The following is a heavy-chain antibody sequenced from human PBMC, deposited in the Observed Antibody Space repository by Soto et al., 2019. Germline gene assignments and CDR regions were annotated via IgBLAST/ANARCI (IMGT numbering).Heavy chain of an antibody. Sequence: WGSLRLSCAASGFTFSSYAMSRVRQAPGKGLEWVSAISGSGGSTYYADSVKGRFTISRDNSKNTLYLQMNSLRAEDTAVYYCAKDPRYHYGSGSYDYYYYMDVWGKGTTVTVSS. CDR3: AKDPRYHYGSGSYDYYYYMDV. V-gene: IGHV3-23*01. D-gene: IGHD3-10*01. CDR2: ISGSGGST. J-gene: IGHJ6*03. CDR1: GFTFSSYA.